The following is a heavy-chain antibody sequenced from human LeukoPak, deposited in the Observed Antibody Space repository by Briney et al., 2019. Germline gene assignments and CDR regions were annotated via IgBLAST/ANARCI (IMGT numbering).Heavy chain of an antibody. Sequence: TASETLSLTCTVSGGSISSYYWSWIRQPPGKGLEWIGYIYYSGSTNYNPSLKSRVTISVDTSKNQFSLKLSSVTAADTAVYYCASNAVGATKAYYFDYWGQGTLVTVSS. CDR3: ASNAVGATKAYYFDY. V-gene: IGHV4-59*01. D-gene: IGHD1-26*01. CDR2: IYYSGST. CDR1: GGSISSYY. J-gene: IGHJ4*02.